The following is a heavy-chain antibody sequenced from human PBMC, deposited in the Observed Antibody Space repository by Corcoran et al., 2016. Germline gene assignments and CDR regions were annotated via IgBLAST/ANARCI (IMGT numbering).Heavy chain of an antibody. Sequence: EVQLVESGGGLVKPGGSLRLSCAASGFTFSSYSMNWVRQAPGKGLEWVSSISSSSSYIYYADSVKGRFTISRDNAKNSLYLQMNSLRAEETAVYYWARATPPTYYYDSSGPQNWFDPWGQGTLVTVSS. CDR1: GFTFSSYS. V-gene: IGHV3-21*01. CDR2: ISSSSSYI. CDR3: ARATPPTYYYDSSGPQNWFDP. J-gene: IGHJ5*02. D-gene: IGHD3-22*01.